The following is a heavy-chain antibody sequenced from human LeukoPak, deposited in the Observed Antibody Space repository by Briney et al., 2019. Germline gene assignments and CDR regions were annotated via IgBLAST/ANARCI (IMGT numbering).Heavy chain of an antibody. D-gene: IGHD3-9*01. CDR1: GFTFDDYA. CDR2: ISWNSGSI. J-gene: IGHJ4*02. CDR3: AKGNDILTGYYYFDY. Sequence: PGGSLRLSCAASGFTFDDYAMHWVRQAPGKGLEWVSGISWNSGSIGYADSVKGRFTISRDNAKNSLYLQMNSLRAEDTALYYCAKGNDILTGYYYFDYWGQGTLVTVSS. V-gene: IGHV3-9*01.